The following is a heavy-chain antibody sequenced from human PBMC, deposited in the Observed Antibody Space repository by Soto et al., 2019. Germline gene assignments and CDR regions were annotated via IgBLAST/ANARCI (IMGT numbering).Heavy chain of an antibody. CDR3: ARDNLPYDELWGSYRPFDP. Sequence: PGGSLRLSCVGSGFMFSTYRMNWVRQSPGQGLEWVSSIRPSRRSTDYADSVKGRFTISRDNAKNSLFLQMNSLRVEDTAVHYCARDNLPYDELWGSYRPFDPWGQGILVTAPQ. CDR1: GFMFSTYR. D-gene: IGHD3-16*02. V-gene: IGHV3-21*01. J-gene: IGHJ5*02. CDR2: IRPSRRST.